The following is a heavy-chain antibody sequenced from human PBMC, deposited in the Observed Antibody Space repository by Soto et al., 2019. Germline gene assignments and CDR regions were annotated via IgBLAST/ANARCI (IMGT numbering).Heavy chain of an antibody. CDR3: GRGRSGQIVVFY. Sequence: GASVKVSCKASGYTFTGHYIHWVRQAPEQGPAWVGEIGPESGATRYAQKFQGRVTMTRDTSITTVYMELNNLSPDDTAVYYCGRGRSGQIVVFYWGQGTPVTVSS. CDR2: IGPESGAT. V-gene: IGHV1-2*02. D-gene: IGHD1-26*01. CDR1: GYTFTGHY. J-gene: IGHJ4*02.